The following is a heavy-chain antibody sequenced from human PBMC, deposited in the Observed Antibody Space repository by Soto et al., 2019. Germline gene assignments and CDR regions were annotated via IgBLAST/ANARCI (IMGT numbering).Heavy chain of an antibody. CDR3: ARHRPPGGPGYYYYYYYMDV. CDR1: GGSISSSSYY. CDR2: IYYSGST. V-gene: IGHV4-39*01. J-gene: IGHJ6*03. Sequence: SETLSLTCTVSGGSISSSSYYWGWIRQPPGKGLEWIGSIYYSGSTYYNPSLKSRVTISVDTSKNQFSLKLSSVTAADTAVYYCARHRPPGGPGYYYYYYYMDVWGKGTTVTVSS. D-gene: IGHD1-26*01.